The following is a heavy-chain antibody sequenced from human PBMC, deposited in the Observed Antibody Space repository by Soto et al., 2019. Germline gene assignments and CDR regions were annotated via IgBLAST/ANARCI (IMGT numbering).Heavy chain of an antibody. CDR1: GGSISSSSYY. J-gene: IGHJ4*02. CDR3: ARLSYYYDSSGYYFAPFDY. V-gene: IGHV4-39*01. D-gene: IGHD3-22*01. Sequence: PSETLSLTCTVSGGSISSSSYYWGWIRQPPGKGLEWIGSIYYSGSTYYNPSLKSRVTISVDTSKNQFSLKLSSVTAADTAVYYCARLSYYYDSSGYYFAPFDYWGQGTLVTVSS. CDR2: IYYSGST.